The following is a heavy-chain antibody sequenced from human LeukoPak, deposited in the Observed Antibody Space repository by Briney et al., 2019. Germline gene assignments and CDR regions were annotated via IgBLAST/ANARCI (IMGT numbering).Heavy chain of an antibody. CDR1: GFTFSSYW. CDR2: IKQDGSEK. Sequence: GGSLRLSCAASGFTFSSYWMSWVRQAPGKGLEWVANIKQDGSEKYYVDSVKGRFTISRDNAKNSLYLQMNILRAEDTAVYYCARGITSGPRRYDVRNFDYWGQGTPVTVSS. V-gene: IGHV3-7*01. CDR3: ARGITSGPRRYDVRNFDY. D-gene: IGHD5-12*01. J-gene: IGHJ4*02.